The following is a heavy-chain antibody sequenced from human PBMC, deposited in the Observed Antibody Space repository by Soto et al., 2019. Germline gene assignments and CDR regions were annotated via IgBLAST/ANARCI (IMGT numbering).Heavy chain of an antibody. D-gene: IGHD6-13*01. CDR1: GFNFSSYA. V-gene: IGHV3-23*01. CDR3: AKDPGGIAAAGMKDY. CDR2: ISGSGGST. Sequence: GGSLRLSCTASGFNFSSYAMSWVRQAPGKGLEWVSAISGSGGSTYYADSVKGRFTISRDNSKNTLYLQMNSLRAEDTAVYYCAKDPGGIAAAGMKDYWGQGTLVTVSS. J-gene: IGHJ4*02.